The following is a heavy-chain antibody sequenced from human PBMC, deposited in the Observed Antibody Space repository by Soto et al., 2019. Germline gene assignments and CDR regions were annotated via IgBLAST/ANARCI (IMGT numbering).Heavy chain of an antibody. CDR3: AKGKGPYYYYYMDV. J-gene: IGHJ6*03. Sequence: EVQLVESGGGLVQPGRSLRLSCAASGFTFDDYAMHWVRQAPGKGLEWVSGISWNSGIIGYADSVKGRFTISRDNAKKSLYLQMNSLRAEDTALYYCAKGKGPYYYYYMDVWGKGTTVTVSS. CDR1: GFTFDDYA. V-gene: IGHV3-9*01. CDR2: ISWNSGII.